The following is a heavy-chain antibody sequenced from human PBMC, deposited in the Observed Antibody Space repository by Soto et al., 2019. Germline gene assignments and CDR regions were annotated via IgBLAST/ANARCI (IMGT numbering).Heavy chain of an antibody. CDR1: GGSFSGYY. J-gene: IGHJ6*03. CDR2: INHSGST. Sequence: SETLALTCAVXGGSFSGYYWSWIRQPPGKGLEWIGEINHSGSTNYNPSLKSRVTISVDTSKNQFSLKLSSVTAADTAVYYCARVDDTWYYYMDVWGKGTTVTVSS. V-gene: IGHV4-34*01. CDR3: ARVDDTWYYYMDV.